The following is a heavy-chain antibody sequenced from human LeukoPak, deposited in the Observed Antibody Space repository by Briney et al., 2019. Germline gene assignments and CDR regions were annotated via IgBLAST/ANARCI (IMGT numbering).Heavy chain of an antibody. V-gene: IGHV4-34*01. CDR3: ATRILASAGTNWFDP. Sequence: SETLSLTCAVYGGSFSGYYWSWIRQPPGKGLEWIGEITHSGSTNYNPSLKSRVTISVATSKNQFSLKLSSVTAADTAVYYCATRILASAGTNWFDPWGQGTLVTVSS. CDR1: GGSFSGYY. D-gene: IGHD2-15*01. CDR2: ITHSGST. J-gene: IGHJ5*02.